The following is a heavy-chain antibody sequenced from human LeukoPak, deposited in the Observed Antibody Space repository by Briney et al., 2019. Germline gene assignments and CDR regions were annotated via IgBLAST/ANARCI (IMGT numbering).Heavy chain of an antibody. CDR2: ISNSDSTI. V-gene: IGHV3-48*03. D-gene: IGHD1-14*01. CDR3: ARDSTWEPRIVY. CDR1: GFTFSSYE. Sequence: AGGSLRLSCTASGFTFSSYEMNWFRQAPGNGLEWVSYISNSDSTIYYADSVKGRFTISRDNAKNSLYLQMNSLRAEDTAVYYCARDSTWEPRIVYWGQGTLVTVSS. J-gene: IGHJ4*02.